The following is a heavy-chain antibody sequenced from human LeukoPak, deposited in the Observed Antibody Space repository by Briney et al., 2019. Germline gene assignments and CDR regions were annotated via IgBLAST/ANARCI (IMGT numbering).Heavy chain of an antibody. V-gene: IGHV3-21*01. Sequence: PGGSLRLSCAASGLTVSSNYMNWVRQAPGKGLEWVSSISSSSSYIYYADSVKGRFTISRDNAKNSLYLQMNSLRAEDTAVYYCASQGYSYGPLFDPWGQGTLVTVSS. J-gene: IGHJ5*02. D-gene: IGHD5-18*01. CDR1: GLTVSSNY. CDR3: ASQGYSYGPLFDP. CDR2: ISSSSSYI.